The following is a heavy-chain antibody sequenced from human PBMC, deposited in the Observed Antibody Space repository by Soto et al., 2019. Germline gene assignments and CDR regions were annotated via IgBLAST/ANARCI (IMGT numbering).Heavy chain of an antibody. CDR3: ARGTTTSYFSAMDV. D-gene: IGHD3-3*01. J-gene: IGHJ6*02. Sequence: QVQLVESGGGVGQPGRSLRLSCAASGFTFSYHALNWVRQAPGKGLEWVAVISYDGDNKYIAESVKGRFTISRDNSQNTVSLQMNSLRTEVTAMYFCARGTTTSYFSAMDVWGQGTTVTVSS. CDR1: GFTFSYHA. V-gene: IGHV3-30-3*01. CDR2: ISYDGDNK.